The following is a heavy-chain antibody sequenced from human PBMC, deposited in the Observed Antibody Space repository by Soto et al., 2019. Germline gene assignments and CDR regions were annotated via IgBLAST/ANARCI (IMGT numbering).Heavy chain of an antibody. V-gene: IGHV3-73*01. J-gene: IGHJ4*02. CDR3: AASADDTFLDH. CDR2: IRNKANNYAT. CDR1: GFTFSGSA. Sequence: HPGGSLRLSCSASGFTFSGSAMHWVRQASGKGLEWVARIRNKANNYATAYAASVKGRFTISRDDSKNTAYLQMNSLKTEDTAIYYCAASADDTFLDHWAQGSLVTVSS. D-gene: IGHD3-3*02.